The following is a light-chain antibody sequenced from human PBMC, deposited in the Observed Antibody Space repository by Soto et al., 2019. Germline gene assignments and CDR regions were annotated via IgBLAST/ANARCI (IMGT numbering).Light chain of an antibody. CDR3: ETWDSNTHV. CDR2: LEGSGSY. J-gene: IGLJ3*02. CDR1: SGHSSYI. V-gene: IGLV4-60*02. Sequence: QPVLTQSSSASASLGSSVKLTCTLSSGHSSYIIAWHQQQPGKAPRYLMKLEGSGSYNKGSGVPDRFSGSSSGADRYLTISNLQFEDEADYYCETWDSNTHVFGGGTQLTFL.